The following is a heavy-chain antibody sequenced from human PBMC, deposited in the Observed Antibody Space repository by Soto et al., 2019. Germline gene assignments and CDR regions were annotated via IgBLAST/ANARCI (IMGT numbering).Heavy chain of an antibody. Sequence: LRLSCAASGFTFSGSAMHWVRQASGKGLEWVGRIRSKANSYATAYAASVKGRFTISRDDSKNTAYLQMNSLKTEDTAVYYCTRRVQSSSYTFDYWGQGTLVTVSS. J-gene: IGHJ4*02. V-gene: IGHV3-73*01. D-gene: IGHD6-6*01. CDR2: IRSKANSYAT. CDR1: GFTFSGSA. CDR3: TRRVQSSSYTFDY.